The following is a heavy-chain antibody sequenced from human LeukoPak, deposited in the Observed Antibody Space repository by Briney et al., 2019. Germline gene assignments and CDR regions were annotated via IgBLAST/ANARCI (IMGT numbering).Heavy chain of an antibody. CDR2: IAPAGTT. D-gene: IGHD6-6*01. CDR3: ARDLGPHRSSPNTGAFDI. CDR1: GFTFSSYS. V-gene: IGHV3-48*04. Sequence: GGSLRLSCAASGFTFSSYSMNWVRQAPGKGLEWVSYIAPAGTTYYADSVKGRFTISRDNAKTSLYLQMTNLRADDTAVYYCARDLGPHRSSPNTGAFDIWGQGTVVPVSS. J-gene: IGHJ3*02.